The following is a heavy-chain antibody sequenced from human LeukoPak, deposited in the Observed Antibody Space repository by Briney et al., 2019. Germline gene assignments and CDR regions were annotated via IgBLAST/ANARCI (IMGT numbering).Heavy chain of an antibody. Sequence: ASVKVSRKASGYTFTSYDINWVRQATGQGLEWMGWMNPNSGNTGYAQKFQGRVTITRNTSISTAYMELSSLRSEDTAVYYCARDLRFLEWSPSAFDIWGQGTMVTVSS. CDR3: ARDLRFLEWSPSAFDI. J-gene: IGHJ3*02. V-gene: IGHV1-8*03. CDR1: GYTFTSYD. CDR2: MNPNSGNT. D-gene: IGHD3-3*01.